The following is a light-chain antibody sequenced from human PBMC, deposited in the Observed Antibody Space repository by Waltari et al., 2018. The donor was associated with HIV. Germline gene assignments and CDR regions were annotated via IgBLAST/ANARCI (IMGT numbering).Light chain of an antibody. Sequence: QSVLTQPPSVSGAPGQRVTLSCTGSRSNIGTHEVHWSQQLPGTAPRRLIYNTTSRPAGVPDRFSGSKSGTSSSLAINGLQAEDEADYYCQSSDSTLSGSVFGGGTKLTVV. CDR1: RSNIGTHE. J-gene: IGLJ2*01. CDR3: QSSDSTLSGSV. CDR2: NTT. V-gene: IGLV1-40*01.